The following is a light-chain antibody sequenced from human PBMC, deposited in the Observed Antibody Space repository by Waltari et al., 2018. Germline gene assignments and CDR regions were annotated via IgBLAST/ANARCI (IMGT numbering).Light chain of an antibody. CDR3: QQYFDTPWT. J-gene: IGKJ1*01. CDR2: WAS. CDR1: QTVFYNSDNKNY. Sequence: DIVMTQSPDSLTVSLGERATINCKSSQTVFYNSDNKNYLSWYQQKPGQPPKLLIYWASTRESGVPDRFSGCGSGTDFDLTISDLQAEDVAVYFCQQYFDTPWTFGRGTKVEVK. V-gene: IGKV4-1*01.